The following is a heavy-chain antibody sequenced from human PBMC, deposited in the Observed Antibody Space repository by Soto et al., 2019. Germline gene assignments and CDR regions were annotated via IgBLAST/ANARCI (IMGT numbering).Heavy chain of an antibody. CDR1: GFTFSTYA. CDR3: AKESSRNSSPY. CDR2: ITSNADNR. D-gene: IGHD1-1*01. Sequence: PWGSLRLSCAASGFTFSTYAMNWVRQAPGKGLEWVSGITSNADNRYYADSVKGRFTISRDNSKNTLYLQMNSLRAEDTAVYYCAKESSRNSSPYWGQGTLVTVSS. V-gene: IGHV3-23*01. J-gene: IGHJ4*02.